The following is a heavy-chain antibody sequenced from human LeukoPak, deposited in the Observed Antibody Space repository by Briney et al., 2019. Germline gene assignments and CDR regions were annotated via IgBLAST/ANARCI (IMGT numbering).Heavy chain of an antibody. Sequence: ASVKVSCKASGYTFSIYGISWVRQAPGQGLEWMGWISVYNGNTNYAQKLQGRVTMTTDTSTSTTYMEVRSLRSDDTAVYYCAREDTSGWYGSYYFDHGGQGTRVTVSS. V-gene: IGHV1-18*01. CDR3: AREDTSGWYGSYYFDH. D-gene: IGHD6-19*01. J-gene: IGHJ4*02. CDR1: GYTFSIYG. CDR2: ISVYNGNT.